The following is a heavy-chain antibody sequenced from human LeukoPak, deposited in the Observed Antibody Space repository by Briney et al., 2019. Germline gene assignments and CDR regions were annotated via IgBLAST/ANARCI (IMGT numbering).Heavy chain of an antibody. CDR2: INTNTGNP. CDR1: GYTFTSYA. CDR3: ASPRPVNTYDFWSGYAYYYYGMDV. V-gene: IGHV7-4-1*02. J-gene: IGHJ6*02. D-gene: IGHD3-3*01. Sequence: ASVKVSCKASGYTFTSYAMNWVRQAPGQGLEWMGWINTNTGNPTYAQGFTGRFVFSLDTSVSTAYLQTSGLKAEDTAVYYCASPRPVNTYDFWSGYAYYYYGMDVWGQGTTVTVSS.